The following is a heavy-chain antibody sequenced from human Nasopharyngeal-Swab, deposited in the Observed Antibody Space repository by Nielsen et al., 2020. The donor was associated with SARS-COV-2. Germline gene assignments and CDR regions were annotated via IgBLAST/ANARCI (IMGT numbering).Heavy chain of an antibody. CDR1: GGTFSSYA. V-gene: IGHV1-69*13. J-gene: IGHJ1*01. D-gene: IGHD3-22*01. CDR2: IIPIFGTA. CDR3: ARVAGLYDSSGYQEEYFQH. Sequence: SVKVSRKASGGTFSSYAISWVRQAPGQGLEWMGGIIPIFGTANYAQKFQGRVTITADESTSTAYMELSSLRSKDTAVYYCARVAGLYDSSGYQEEYFQHWGQGTLVTVSS.